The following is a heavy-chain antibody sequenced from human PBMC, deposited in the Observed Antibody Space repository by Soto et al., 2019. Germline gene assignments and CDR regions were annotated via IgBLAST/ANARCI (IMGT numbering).Heavy chain of an antibody. V-gene: IGHV4-39*01. D-gene: IGHD5-12*01. CDR1: GGSISSSSYY. J-gene: IGHJ3*02. Sequence: SETLSLTCTVSGGSISSSSYYWGWIRQPPGKGLEWIGSIYYSGSTYYNPSLKSRVTISVDTSKNQFSLKLSSVTAADTAVYYCARQASSDNGYNYWGSDAFDIWGQGTMVTVSS. CDR3: ARQASSDNGYNYWGSDAFDI. CDR2: IYYSGST.